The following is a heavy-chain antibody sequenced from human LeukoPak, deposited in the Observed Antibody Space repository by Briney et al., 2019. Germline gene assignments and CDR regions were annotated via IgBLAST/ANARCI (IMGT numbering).Heavy chain of an antibody. CDR3: ARVGNMGSSDAFDI. CDR1: GYTFTSYG. V-gene: IGHV1-18*01. D-gene: IGHD2-15*01. CDR2: ISAYNGNT. J-gene: IGHJ3*02. Sequence: GASVKVSFEASGYTFTSYGISWVRQAPGQGLEWMGWISAYNGNTNYAQKLQGRVTMTTDTSTSTAYMELRSLRSDDTAVYYCARVGNMGSSDAFDIWGQGTMVTVSS.